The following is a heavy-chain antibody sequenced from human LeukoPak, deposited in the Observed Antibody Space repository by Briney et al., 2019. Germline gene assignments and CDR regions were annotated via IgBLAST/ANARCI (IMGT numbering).Heavy chain of an antibody. CDR3: ARDRAPYYDILTGYLEIDS. Sequence: GGSLRLSCEASGFTFSTFAMIWVRQPPGKGLEWVSSIFPSGGEIHYADSVRGRFTISRDNSKNTLYLQMNSLRAEDTAMYYCARDRAPYYDILTGYLEIDSWGQGTLVTVSS. CDR2: IFPSGGEI. J-gene: IGHJ4*02. V-gene: IGHV3-23*01. D-gene: IGHD3-9*01. CDR1: GFTFSTFA.